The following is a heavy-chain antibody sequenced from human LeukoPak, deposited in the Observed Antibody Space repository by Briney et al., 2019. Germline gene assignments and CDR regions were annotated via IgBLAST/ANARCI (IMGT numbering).Heavy chain of an antibody. V-gene: IGHV3-66*04. CDR3: ARRGHGYGSPFDY. J-gene: IGHJ4*02. CDR2: IYPNGNT. CDR1: GFTVSSNY. Sequence: PGGSLRLSCAASGFTVSSNYMNWVRQAPGKGLEWVSMIYPNGNTFYTGSVKGRFTISRDNSKNTLDLQMSSLRAEDTAVYYCARRGHGYGSPFDYWGQGTLATVSS. D-gene: IGHD5-18*01.